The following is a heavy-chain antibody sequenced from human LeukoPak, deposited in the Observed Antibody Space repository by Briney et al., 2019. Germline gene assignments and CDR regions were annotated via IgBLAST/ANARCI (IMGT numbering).Heavy chain of an antibody. V-gene: IGHV4-59*01. Sequence: PSETLSLTCTVSGGSISRYYLSWIRQPPGKGLEWIGHIYYSGSTDYNPSLKSRVTISVDTYKNQFSLKLSSVTAADTAVYYCARGGRYGSALIDVWGKGTTVTISS. J-gene: IGHJ6*03. D-gene: IGHD3-10*01. CDR3: ARGGRYGSALIDV. CDR2: IYYSGST. CDR1: GGSISRYY.